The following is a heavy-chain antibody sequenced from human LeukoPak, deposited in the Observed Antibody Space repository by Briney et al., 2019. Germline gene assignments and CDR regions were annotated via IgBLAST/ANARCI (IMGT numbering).Heavy chain of an antibody. V-gene: IGHV3-21*06. CDR3: ARQYYDIWSGYYTADYYFDY. Sequence: GSLRLSCAASGFTFSSYGMNWVRQAPGKGLEWVSSISSRSSYIYYADSVKGRFTISRDNAKNSLYLELHSLRAEDTAVYYCARQYYDIWSGYYTADYYFDYWGQGTLVTVSS. CDR1: GFTFSSYG. D-gene: IGHD3-3*01. CDR2: ISSRSSYI. J-gene: IGHJ4*02.